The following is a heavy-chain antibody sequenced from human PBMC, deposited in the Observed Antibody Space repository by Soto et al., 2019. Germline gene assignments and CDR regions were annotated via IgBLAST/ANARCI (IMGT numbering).Heavy chain of an antibody. D-gene: IGHD3-16*01. CDR1: GFTFRSYG. Sequence: WGSLRLSCAGSGFTFRSYGRHWVRQAPDKGLEWVAVISYDGSDKYYGDSVKGRFTISRDDSKNTLYLQMNSLRVEDTAIYYCAKTAGYDYVWGSSGLDPWGQGTLVTAPQ. CDR2: ISYDGSDK. J-gene: IGHJ5*02. V-gene: IGHV3-30*18. CDR3: AKTAGYDYVWGSSGLDP.